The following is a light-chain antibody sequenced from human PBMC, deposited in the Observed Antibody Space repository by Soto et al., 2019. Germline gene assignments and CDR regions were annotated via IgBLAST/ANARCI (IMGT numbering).Light chain of an antibody. Sequence: QSVLTQSSSASASLGSSVKPTCTLSSGHSTYIIAWHQQQPGKAPRYLMKLEGSGSYNKGSGVPDRFSGSSSGADRYLTISNLQFEDEADYYCETWDNNSVVFGGGTKVTVL. CDR2: LEGSGSY. V-gene: IGLV4-60*02. CDR1: SGHSTYI. J-gene: IGLJ2*01. CDR3: ETWDNNSVV.